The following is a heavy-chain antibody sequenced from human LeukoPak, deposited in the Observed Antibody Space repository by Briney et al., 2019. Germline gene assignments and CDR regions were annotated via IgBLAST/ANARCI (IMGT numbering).Heavy chain of an antibody. CDR2: IYTSGST. Sequence: PSETLSLTCAVYGGSFSGYYWSWIRQPAGKGLEWIGRIYTSGSTNYNPSLKSRVTMSVDTSKNQFSLKLSSVTAADTAVYYCARGGYSSSWYVHYYYYYGMDVWGQGTTVTVSS. V-gene: IGHV4-59*10. CDR1: GGSFSGYY. CDR3: ARGGYSSSWYVHYYYYYGMDV. J-gene: IGHJ6*02. D-gene: IGHD6-13*01.